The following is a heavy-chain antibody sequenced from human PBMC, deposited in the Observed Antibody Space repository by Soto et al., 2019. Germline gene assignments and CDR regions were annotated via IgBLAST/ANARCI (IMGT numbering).Heavy chain of an antibody. J-gene: IGHJ4*02. CDR1: GFTFSSYG. CDR3: AKDAHDYGDYGEWGYVDY. Sequence: QVQLVESGGGVVQPGRSLRLSCAASGFTFSSYGMHWVRQAPGKGLEWVAVISYDGSNKYYADSVKGRFTISRDNSKNTLYLQMHSLRAEDTAVYYCAKDAHDYGDYGEWGYVDYWGQGTLVTVSS. D-gene: IGHD4-17*01. V-gene: IGHV3-30*18. CDR2: ISYDGSNK.